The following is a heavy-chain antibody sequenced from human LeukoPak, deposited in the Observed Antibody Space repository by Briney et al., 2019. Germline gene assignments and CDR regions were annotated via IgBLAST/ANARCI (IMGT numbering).Heavy chain of an antibody. CDR2: IIPILGIA. D-gene: IGHD3-10*01. CDR3: ARDRPTGESDY. Sequence: SVKVSCKASGGTFSSYAISWMRQAPGQGLEWMGRIIPILGIANYAQKFQGRVTITADKSTSTAYMELSSLRSEDTAVYYCARDRPTGESDYWGQGTLVTVSS. V-gene: IGHV1-69*04. J-gene: IGHJ4*02. CDR1: GGTFSSYA.